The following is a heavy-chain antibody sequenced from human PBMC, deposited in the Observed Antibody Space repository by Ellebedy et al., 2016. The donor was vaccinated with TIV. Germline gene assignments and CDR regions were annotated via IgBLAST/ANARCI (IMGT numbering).Heavy chain of an antibody. V-gene: IGHV3-72*01. CDR1: GSSFSDHY. Sequence: GESLKISCAASGSSFSDHYMDWVRQAPGKGLEWVGRIRNKANNYMTEYAASVKGRFTISRDDSKNSLSLQMNSLKIEDTAVYYCARLGVIAAAGVGDYWGQGTLVIVSS. J-gene: IGHJ4*02. CDR3: ARLGVIAAAGVGDY. CDR2: IRNKANNYMT. D-gene: IGHD6-13*01.